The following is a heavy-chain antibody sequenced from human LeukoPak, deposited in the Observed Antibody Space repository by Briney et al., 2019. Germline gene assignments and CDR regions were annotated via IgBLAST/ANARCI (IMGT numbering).Heavy chain of an antibody. J-gene: IGHJ2*01. CDR3: ARDLGDIVLEPPSIHFDL. CDR1: GFTFSSYW. V-gene: IGHV3-7*01. CDR2: IKQDGSEK. D-gene: IGHD2-2*01. Sequence: GGSLRLSCAASGFTFSSYWMSWVRQAPGKGLEWVANIKQDGSEKYYVDSVKGRFTISRDNAKNSLYLQMNSLRVEDTAMYFCARDLGDIVLEPPSIHFDLWGRGTLVTVSS.